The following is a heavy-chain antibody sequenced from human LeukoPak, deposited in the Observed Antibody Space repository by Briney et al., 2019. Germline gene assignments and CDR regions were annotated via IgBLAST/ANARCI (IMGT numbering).Heavy chain of an antibody. V-gene: IGHV1-2*02. CDR2: INPDTGGT. D-gene: IGHD3-10*01. CDR1: GYTFTGYY. CDR3: AREWDKYGSGSYSRNWFDP. Sequence: ASVKVSCKASGYTFTGYYINWVRQAPGQGLGWMGWINPDTGGTNYAQKFQGRVTMTRGTSISTAYMELSRLRSDDTAVYYCAREWDKYGSGSYSRNWFDPWGQGTLVTVST. J-gene: IGHJ5*02.